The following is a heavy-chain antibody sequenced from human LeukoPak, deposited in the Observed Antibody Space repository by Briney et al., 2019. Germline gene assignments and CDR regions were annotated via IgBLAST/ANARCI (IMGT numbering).Heavy chain of an antibody. CDR3: VSMVRGVTDY. Sequence: SETLSLTCTVSSGSISTSNYYWGWIRQPPGKGLEWIGSIYYSGSTYYNPSLKSRVTISVDTSKNQFSLKLSSVTAADTAVYYCVSMVRGVTDYWGQGTLVTVSS. V-gene: IGHV4-39*01. J-gene: IGHJ4*02. CDR1: SGSISTSNYY. D-gene: IGHD3-10*01. CDR2: IYYSGST.